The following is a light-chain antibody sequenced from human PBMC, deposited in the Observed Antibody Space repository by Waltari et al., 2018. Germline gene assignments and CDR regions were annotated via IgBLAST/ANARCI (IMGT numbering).Light chain of an antibody. CDR3: LQYNSYSWT. J-gene: IGKJ1*01. CDR2: DAS. CDR1: HSVNTF. V-gene: IGKV3-11*01. Sequence: EIVLTQSPATLSLSPGERATLSCRASHSVNTFLAWYQQNPGQAPRLLIYDASTRATGIPARFSGSGSGTDFTLTISSLQPEDVGTYYCLQYNSYSWTFGHGTKVEI.